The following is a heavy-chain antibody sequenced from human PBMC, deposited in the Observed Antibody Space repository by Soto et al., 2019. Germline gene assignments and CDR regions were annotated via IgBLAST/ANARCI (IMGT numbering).Heavy chain of an antibody. V-gene: IGHV1-24*01. CDR2: FDPEDGET. CDR3: APIGSYFSSTSCYPPHRLSGVDV. CDR1: GYTLTELS. D-gene: IGHD2-2*01. J-gene: IGHJ6*01. Sequence: GASVKVSCKVSGYTLTELSMHWVRQAPGKGLEWMGGFDPEDGETIYAQKFQGRVTMTEDTSTDIVYMELSSLRSEDTAVYYCAPIGSYFSSTSCYPPHRLSGVDVWGRVTTGTGAS.